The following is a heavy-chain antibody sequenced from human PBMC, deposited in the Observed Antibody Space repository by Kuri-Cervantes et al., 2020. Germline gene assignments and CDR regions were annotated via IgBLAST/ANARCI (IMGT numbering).Heavy chain of an antibody. D-gene: IGHD3-10*01. CDR2: INAGNGST. J-gene: IGHJ6*03. CDR1: GYTFTSYA. CDR3: ARDYNLSRGGTMVPEYYYMDV. Sequence: ASVKVSCKASGYTFTSYAMHWVRQAPGQRLEWMGWINAGNGSTKYSQKFQGRVTITTDESTSTAYMELSSLRSEDTAVYYCARDYNLSRGGTMVPEYYYMDVWGKGTTVTVSS. V-gene: IGHV1-3*01.